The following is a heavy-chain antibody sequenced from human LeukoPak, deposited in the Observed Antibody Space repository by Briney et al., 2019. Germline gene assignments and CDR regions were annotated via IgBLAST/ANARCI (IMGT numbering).Heavy chain of an antibody. V-gene: IGHV3-43D*03. CDR1: GFTFSTYA. J-gene: IGHJ4*02. D-gene: IGHD3-22*01. CDR3: AKDSDSSGFFEPPDF. CDR2: INWSGVST. Sequence: PEGSLRLSCAASGFTFSTYAMHWVRQVPGKGLEWVSLINWSGVSTYYADSVKGRFTISRDNNKDSLFLQMSSLRPEDTALYYCAKDSDSSGFFEPPDFWGQGTLVTVSS.